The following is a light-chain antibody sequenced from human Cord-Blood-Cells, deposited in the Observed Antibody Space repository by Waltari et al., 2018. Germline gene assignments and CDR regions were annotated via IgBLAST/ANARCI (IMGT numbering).Light chain of an antibody. CDR1: QSVSSY. CDR3: QQRSNWLT. J-gene: IGKJ4*01. CDR2: DAS. Sequence: ILLTQSPATLALSPVERATLSCRASQSVSSYLAWYQQKPGQAPRLLIYDASNRATGIPARFSGSGSGTDFTLTISSLEPEDFAVYYCQQRSNWLTFGGGTKVEIK. V-gene: IGKV3-11*01.